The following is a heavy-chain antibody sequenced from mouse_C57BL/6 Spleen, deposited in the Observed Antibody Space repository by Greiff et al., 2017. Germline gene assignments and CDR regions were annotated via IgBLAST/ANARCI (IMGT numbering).Heavy chain of an antibody. J-gene: IGHJ3*01. Sequence: EVNVVESGGDLVKPGGSLKLSCAASGFTFSSYGMSWVRQTPDKRLEWVATISSGGSYTYYPDSVKGRFTISRDNAKNTLYLQMSSLKSEDTAMYYCARRGYDYDDSAWFAYWGQGTLVTVSA. CDR3: ARRGYDYDDSAWFAY. CDR1: GFTFSSYG. V-gene: IGHV5-6*02. CDR2: ISSGGSYT. D-gene: IGHD2-4*01.